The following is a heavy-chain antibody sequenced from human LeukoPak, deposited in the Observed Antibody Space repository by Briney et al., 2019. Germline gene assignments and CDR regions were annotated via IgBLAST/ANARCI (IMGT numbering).Heavy chain of an antibody. D-gene: IGHD3-10*01. J-gene: IGHJ4*02. CDR2: IRYDGSNK. V-gene: IGHV3-30*02. Sequence: VGTLRLSSAASGFTFSSYAMHWVRQAPGKELEWVAFIRYDGSNKYYADTVNGRVTISRDNSKNTLYLQMNSPRAQARAGYYFAKDLSYYSSFAYWGQGTLVTVPS. CDR3: AKDLSYYSSFAY. CDR1: GFTFSSYA.